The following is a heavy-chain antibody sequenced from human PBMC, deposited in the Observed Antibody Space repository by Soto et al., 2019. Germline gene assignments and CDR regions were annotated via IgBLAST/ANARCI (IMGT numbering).Heavy chain of an antibody. V-gene: IGHV3-33*01. CDR1: GFTFSSCA. CDR2: IWYDGSQQ. CDR3: ARAGISIVGASTFYYGMDV. J-gene: IGHJ6*02. D-gene: IGHD1-26*01. Sequence: GGSLRLSCAASGFTFSSCAMHWVRQAPGKGLEWLAVIWYDGSQQYYGDSSKGRFTISRDNSKNTLYLQMNSLRAEDTATYYCARAGISIVGASTFYYGMDVWGQGTTVTVSS.